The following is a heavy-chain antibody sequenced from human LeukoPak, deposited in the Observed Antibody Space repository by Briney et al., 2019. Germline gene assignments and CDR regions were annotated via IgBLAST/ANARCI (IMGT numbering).Heavy chain of an antibody. CDR1: GYSISSGYY. Sequence: SETLSLTCAVSGYSISSGYYWGWIRQPPGKGLEWIGSIYHSGSTYYNPSLKSRVTISVGTSKNQFSLKLSSVTAADTAVYYCARLSSGSYYPNDYWGQGTLVTVSS. V-gene: IGHV4-38-2*01. CDR2: IYHSGST. J-gene: IGHJ4*02. CDR3: ARLSSGSYYPNDY. D-gene: IGHD3-10*02.